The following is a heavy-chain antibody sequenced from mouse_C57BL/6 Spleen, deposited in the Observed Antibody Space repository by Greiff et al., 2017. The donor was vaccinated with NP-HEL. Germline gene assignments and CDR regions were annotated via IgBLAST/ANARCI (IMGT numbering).Heavy chain of an antibody. V-gene: IGHV1-54*01. CDR2: INPGSGGT. D-gene: IGHD5-5*01. Sequence: VQLQQSGAELVRPGTSVKVSCKASGYAFTNYLIEWVKQRPGQGLEWIGVINPGSGGTNYNEKFKGKATLTADKSSSTAYMQLISLTSEDSAVYFCARWGFALPSFAYWGQGTLVTVSA. CDR1: GYAFTNYL. CDR3: ARWGFALPSFAY. J-gene: IGHJ3*01.